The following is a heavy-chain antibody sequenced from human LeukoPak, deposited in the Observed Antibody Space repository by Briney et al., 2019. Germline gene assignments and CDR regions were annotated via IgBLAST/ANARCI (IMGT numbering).Heavy chain of an antibody. CDR1: AFTFSSYS. V-gene: IGHV3-21*01. J-gene: IGHJ6*03. D-gene: IGHD4-23*01. CDR2: ISSSSSYI. CDR3: ARYGGSGYMDV. Sequence: GGSLRLSCAASAFTFSSYSMNWVRQAPGKGLEWVSSISSSSSYIYYADSVKGRVTISRDNAKNSLFLQINSLRAEDTAEYYCARYGGSGYMDVWGKGTTVAVSS.